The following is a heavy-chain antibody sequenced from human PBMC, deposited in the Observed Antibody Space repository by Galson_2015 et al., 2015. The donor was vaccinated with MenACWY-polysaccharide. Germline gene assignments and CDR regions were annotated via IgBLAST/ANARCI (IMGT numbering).Heavy chain of an antibody. V-gene: IGHV3-48*02. CDR3: TRVISSGFRQFDY. CDR1: GFTFSSYS. D-gene: IGHD6-19*01. J-gene: IGHJ4*02. Sequence: SLRLSCAASGFTFSSYSMNWVRQAPGKGLEWVSYTSSGSSTIHYADSVKGRFTISRDNAKNSLYLQMSSLTDEDTAVYYCTRVISSGFRQFDYWGQGTLVTVSS. CDR2: TSSGSSTI.